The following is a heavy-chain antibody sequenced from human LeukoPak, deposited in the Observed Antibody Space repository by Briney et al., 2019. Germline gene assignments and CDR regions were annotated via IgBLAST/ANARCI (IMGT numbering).Heavy chain of an antibody. CDR2: IYYSGST. Sequence: PSETLSLTCTVSGGSISSYYWSWIRQPPGKGLEWIGYIYYSGSTNYNLSLKSRVTISVDTSKNQFSLKLSSVTAADTAVYYCARESRDFWTFRTVDWGQGTLVTVSS. CDR3: ARESRDFWTFRTVD. J-gene: IGHJ4*02. V-gene: IGHV4-59*01. D-gene: IGHD3/OR15-3a*01. CDR1: GGSISSYY.